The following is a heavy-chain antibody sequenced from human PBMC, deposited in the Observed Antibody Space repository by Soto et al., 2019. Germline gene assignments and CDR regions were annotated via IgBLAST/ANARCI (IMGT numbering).Heavy chain of an antibody. CDR1: GFTFTDAW. J-gene: IGHJ6*02. V-gene: IGHV3-15*07. D-gene: IGHD1-26*01. CDR2: IKGKSHGGTT. CDR3: TAGIVRNTNGMDV. Sequence: EVQLVESGGDLVKPGGSLRLSCAASGFTFTDAWMNWVRQAPGKGLEWVGRIKGKSHGGTTDYAAPVKGRFTIARDDSKNSLYLQMNNLKTEDTAAYYCTAGIVRNTNGMDVWGQGTTVTVSS.